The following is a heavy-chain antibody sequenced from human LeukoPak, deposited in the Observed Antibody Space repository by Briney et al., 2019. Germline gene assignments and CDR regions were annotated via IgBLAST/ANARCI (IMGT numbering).Heavy chain of an antibody. D-gene: IGHD3-16*01. V-gene: IGHV4-38-2*02. CDR1: GYSISTGYY. CDR3: ARVRSRFGDWFDP. Sequence: PSETLSLTCTVSGYSISTGYYWDWGRQPPGSGLEWIGTFYHGGSTYYNPSLKSRVTISVDTSKNQFSLKLSSVTAADTAVYYCARVRSRFGDWFDPWGQGTLVTVSS. CDR2: FYHGGST. J-gene: IGHJ5*02.